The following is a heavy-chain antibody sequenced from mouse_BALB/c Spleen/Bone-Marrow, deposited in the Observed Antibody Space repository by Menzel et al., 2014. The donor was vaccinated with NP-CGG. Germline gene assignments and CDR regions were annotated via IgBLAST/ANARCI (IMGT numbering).Heavy chain of an antibody. V-gene: IGHV1S81*02. CDR1: GYTFTSYW. J-gene: IGHJ4*01. CDR2: INPSNGRT. CDR3: AREGNYYGSIAMDY. D-gene: IGHD1-1*01. Sequence: GAELVKPGASVKLSCKASGYTFTSYWMHWVKQRPGQGLEWIGEINPSNGRTNYNEKFKSKATLTVDKSSSTAYMQLSSLTSEDSAVYYCAREGNYYGSIAMDYWGQGTSVTVSS.